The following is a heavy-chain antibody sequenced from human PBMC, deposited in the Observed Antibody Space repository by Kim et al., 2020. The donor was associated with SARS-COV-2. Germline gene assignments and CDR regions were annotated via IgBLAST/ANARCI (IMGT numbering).Heavy chain of an antibody. J-gene: IGHJ6*02. CDR3: ARSSMTMVRTLFGVIGGMDV. D-gene: IGHD3-10*01. CDR1: GFTFSDYY. V-gene: IGHV3-11*06. CDR2: ISSSSSYT. Sequence: GGSLRLSCAASGFTFSDYYMSWIRQAPGKGLEWVSYISSSSSYTNYADSVKGRFTISRDNAKKSLYLQMNSLRAEDTAVYYCARSSMTMVRTLFGVIGGMDVWGQGATVTVSS.